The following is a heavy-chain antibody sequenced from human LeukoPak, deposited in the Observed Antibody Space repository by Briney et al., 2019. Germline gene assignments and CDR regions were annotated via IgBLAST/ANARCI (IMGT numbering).Heavy chain of an antibody. CDR1: GGSFSGYY. D-gene: IGHD3-22*01. V-gene: IGHV4-34*01. Sequence: PSETLSLTCAVYGGSFSGYYWSWIRQPPGKGLEWIGEINHSGSTNYNPSLKSRVTISVDTSKNQFSLKLSSVTAADTAVYYCASATMYYYDSSGRNDYWGQGTLVTVSS. CDR3: ASATMYYYDSSGRNDY. CDR2: INHSGST. J-gene: IGHJ4*02.